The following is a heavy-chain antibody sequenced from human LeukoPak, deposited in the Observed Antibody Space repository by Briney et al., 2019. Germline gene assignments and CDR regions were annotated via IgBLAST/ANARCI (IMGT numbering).Heavy chain of an antibody. V-gene: IGHV3-23*01. J-gene: IGHJ4*02. Sequence: GGSLRLSCAASGFTFSNCAMSWVRQAPEKGLEWVSGISGSGSSTYYADSVKGRFTISRDNSKNTLYLQMNSLRAEDTAVYYCAKIRVTYFDYWGQGTLVTVSS. CDR2: ISGSGSST. CDR3: AKIRVTYFDY. D-gene: IGHD2-21*02. CDR1: GFTFSNCA.